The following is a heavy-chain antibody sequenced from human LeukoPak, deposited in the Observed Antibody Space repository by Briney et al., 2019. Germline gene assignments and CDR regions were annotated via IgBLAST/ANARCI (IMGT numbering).Heavy chain of an antibody. V-gene: IGHV4-61*01. CDR3: ARGIYRHWFDP. Sequence: NPSETLSLTCTVSGGSVSSGSYYWSWIRQPPGKGLEWIGYIYYSGSTNYNPSLKSRVTISVDTSKNQFSLKLSSVTAADTAVYYCARGIYRHWFDPWGQGTLVTVSS. J-gene: IGHJ5*02. CDR2: IYYSGST. CDR1: GGSVSSGSYY. D-gene: IGHD5-12*01.